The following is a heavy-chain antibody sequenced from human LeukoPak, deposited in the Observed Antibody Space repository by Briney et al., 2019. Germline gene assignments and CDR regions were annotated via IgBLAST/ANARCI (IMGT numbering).Heavy chain of an antibody. CDR3: ARGSSTNYYYYMDV. Sequence: GGSLRLSCAASGFTFSSYWMSWVRQAPGKGLEWVANIKQDGSEKYYVDSVKGRFTISSDNAKNSLYLQMNSLRAEDTAVYYCARGSSTNYYYYMDVWGKGTTVTVSS. D-gene: IGHD2-2*01. J-gene: IGHJ6*03. CDR1: GFTFSSYW. V-gene: IGHV3-7*01. CDR2: IKQDGSEK.